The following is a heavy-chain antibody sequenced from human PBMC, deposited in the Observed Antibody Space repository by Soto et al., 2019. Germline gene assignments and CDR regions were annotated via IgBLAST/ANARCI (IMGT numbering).Heavy chain of an antibody. D-gene: IGHD2-2*01. J-gene: IGHJ6*03. CDR2: IYPGDSDT. CDR3: ARLGDGGLADIVVVPAAMWGGYYYYYYMDV. Sequence: EVQLVQSGAEVKKPGESLKISCKGSGYSFTSYWIGWVRQMPGKGLEWMGIIYPGDSDTRYSPSFQGQVTISADKSISTAYLQWSSLKASDTAMYYCARLGDGGLADIVVVPAAMWGGYYYYYYMDVWGKGTTVTVSS. V-gene: IGHV5-51*03. CDR1: GYSFTSYW.